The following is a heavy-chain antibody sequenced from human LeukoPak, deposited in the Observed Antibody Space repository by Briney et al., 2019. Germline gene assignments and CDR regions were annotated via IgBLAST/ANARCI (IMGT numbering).Heavy chain of an antibody. CDR3: AREVGIPFYFDY. Sequence: GGSLRLSCAASGFTFSSYAMHWVRQAPGKGLEWAAVISYDGSNKYYADSVKGRFTISRDNSKNTPYLQMNSLRAEDTAVYYCAREVGIPFYFDYWGQGTLVTVSS. J-gene: IGHJ4*02. CDR2: ISYDGSNK. CDR1: GFTFSSYA. V-gene: IGHV3-30-3*01. D-gene: IGHD2-21*01.